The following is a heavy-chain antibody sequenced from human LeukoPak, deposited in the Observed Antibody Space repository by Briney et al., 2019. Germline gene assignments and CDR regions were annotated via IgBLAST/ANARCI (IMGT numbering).Heavy chain of an antibody. CDR3: AKAPSSSWYWYFDL. CDR2: ISWNSGSI. Sequence: GRSLRLSCAASGFTFDDYAMHWVRQAPGKGLEWVSGISWNSGSIGYADSVKGRFTISRDNAKNSLYLQMNSLRAEDTALYYCAKAPSSSWYWYFDLWGRGTLVTVSS. D-gene: IGHD6-13*01. CDR1: GFTFDDYA. J-gene: IGHJ2*01. V-gene: IGHV3-9*01.